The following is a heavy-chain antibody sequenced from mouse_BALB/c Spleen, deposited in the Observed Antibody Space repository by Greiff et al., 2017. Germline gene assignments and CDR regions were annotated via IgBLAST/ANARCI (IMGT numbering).Heavy chain of an antibody. V-gene: IGHV14-3*02. D-gene: IGHD2-2*01. CDR1: GFTIKGTY. CDR3: AREWGYDSFAY. Sequence: VHLQQSGAELVKPGASVKLSCTASGFTIKGTYMHWVKQTPEQGLEWIGRIGPANGNTKYDPKFQGRATISADTTSNTAYLQLSSLTSEDTAVYYCAREWGYDSFAYWGQGTLVTVSA. J-gene: IGHJ3*01. CDR2: IGPANGNT.